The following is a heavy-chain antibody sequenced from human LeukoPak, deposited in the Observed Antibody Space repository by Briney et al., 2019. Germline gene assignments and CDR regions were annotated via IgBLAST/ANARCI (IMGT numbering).Heavy chain of an antibody. J-gene: IGHJ6*03. CDR3: AKDQGYSSGWYVDYYYYYYMDV. Sequence: GGSLRLSCAASGFTFSSYAMSWVRQAPGKGLEWVSAISGSGGSTYYADSVKGRFTISRDNSKHTLYLQMNSLRAEDTAVYYCAKDQGYSSGWYVDYYYYYYMDVWGKGTTVTVSS. CDR1: GFTFSSYA. D-gene: IGHD6-19*01. CDR2: ISGSGGST. V-gene: IGHV3-23*01.